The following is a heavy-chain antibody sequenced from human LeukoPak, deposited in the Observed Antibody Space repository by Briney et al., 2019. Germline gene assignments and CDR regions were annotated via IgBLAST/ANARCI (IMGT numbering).Heavy chain of an antibody. Sequence: ASETLSLTCTVSGGSISSHYWSWIRQPPGKGLEWIGYIYYSGSTNYNPSLKSRVTISVDTSKNQFSLKLSSVTAADTAVYYCARHRLGAAAGGGMGAFDIWGQGTMVTVSS. J-gene: IGHJ3*02. D-gene: IGHD6-13*01. CDR3: ARHRLGAAAGGGMGAFDI. CDR1: GGSISSHY. V-gene: IGHV4-59*08. CDR2: IYYSGST.